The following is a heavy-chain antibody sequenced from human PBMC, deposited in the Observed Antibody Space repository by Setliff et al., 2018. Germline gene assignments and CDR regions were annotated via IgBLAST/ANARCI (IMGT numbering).Heavy chain of an antibody. D-gene: IGHD6-19*01. CDR3: ARQIGSSLSHFYYYMDV. V-gene: IGHV5-51*01. J-gene: IGHJ6*03. CDR2: IYPGDSDT. CDR1: GYSFTGYW. Sequence: GESLKISCKGSGYSFTGYWIGWVRQMPGKGLEWMGIIYPGDSDTRYSPSFQGQVTISADKSISTAYLQWSSLKASDTAMYYCARQIGSSLSHFYYYMDVWGKGTTVTVSS.